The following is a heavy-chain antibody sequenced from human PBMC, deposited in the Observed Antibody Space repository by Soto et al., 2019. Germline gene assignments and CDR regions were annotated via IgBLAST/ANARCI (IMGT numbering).Heavy chain of an antibody. CDR3: ARGLRPTVTTYYYMDV. D-gene: IGHD4-17*01. CDR1: GGSFSGYY. Sequence: PSETLSLTCAVYGGSFSGYYWSWIRQPPGKGLEWIGEINHSGSTNYNPSLKSRVTISVDKSKNQFSLKLSSVTAADTAVYYCARGLRPTVTTYYYMDVWGKGTTVTVSS. J-gene: IGHJ6*03. CDR2: INHSGST. V-gene: IGHV4-34*01.